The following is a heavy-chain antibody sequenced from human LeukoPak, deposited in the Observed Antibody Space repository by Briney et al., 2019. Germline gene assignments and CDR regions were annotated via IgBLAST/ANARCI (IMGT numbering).Heavy chain of an antibody. D-gene: IGHD3-22*01. CDR2: IKSKTDGGTT. CDR1: GFTFSNAW. CDR3: TTVPPAYYYDSSGYYYEY. V-gene: IGHV3-15*01. J-gene: IGHJ4*02. Sequence: PGGSLRLSCAASGFTFSNAWMSWVRQAPRKGLEWVGRIKSKTDGGTTDYAAPVKGRFTISRDDSKNTLYLQMNSLKTEDTAVYYCTTVPPAYYYDSSGYYYEYWGQGTLVTVSS.